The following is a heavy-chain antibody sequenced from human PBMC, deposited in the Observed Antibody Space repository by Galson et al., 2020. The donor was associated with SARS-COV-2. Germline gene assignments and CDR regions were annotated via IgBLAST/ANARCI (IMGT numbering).Heavy chain of an antibody. CDR2: ISHNGGST. J-gene: IGHJ5*02. D-gene: IGHD3-9*01. V-gene: IGHV3-64D*06. Sequence: GESLKISCSASGFTFSSYAMHWVRQAPGKGLEYVSVISHNGGSTYYADSVKGRFTISRDNSKNTLYLQMSSLRTEDTAMYYCVKDVVNDILTGYSLKWFDPWGQGTLVTVSS. CDR1: GFTFSSYA. CDR3: VKDVVNDILTGYSLKWFDP.